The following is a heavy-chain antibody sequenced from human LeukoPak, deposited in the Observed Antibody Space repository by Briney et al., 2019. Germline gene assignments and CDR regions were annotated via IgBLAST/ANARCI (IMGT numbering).Heavy chain of an antibody. Sequence: SETLSLTCAVYGGSFSGYYWSWIRQPPGKGLEWIGEINHSGSTNYNPSLKSRVTISVDTSKNQFYLKLSSVTAADTAVYYCARGQTYFDYVWGSYRPTYYFDYWGQGTLVTVSS. CDR3: ARGQTYFDYVWGSYRPTYYFDY. CDR1: GGSFSGYY. J-gene: IGHJ4*02. CDR2: INHSGST. V-gene: IGHV4-34*01. D-gene: IGHD3-16*02.